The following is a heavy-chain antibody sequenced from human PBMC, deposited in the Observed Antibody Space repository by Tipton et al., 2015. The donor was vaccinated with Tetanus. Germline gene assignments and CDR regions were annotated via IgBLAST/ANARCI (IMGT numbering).Heavy chain of an antibody. Sequence: QVQLVQSGDVVKKPGASVKVSCKAYGYTVTGFFMHWVRQAPGQGLEWMGWITPNNGDTKSAQIFQDRVTLTSDRSTSTVYMELSSLTSDDTAVYFCARGHSPLYNWNFGYFDFWGQGTLVTVSS. CDR3: ARGHSPLYNWNFGYFDF. CDR1: GYTVTGFF. J-gene: IGHJ4*02. V-gene: IGHV1-2*02. D-gene: IGHD1-7*01. CDR2: ITPNNGDT.